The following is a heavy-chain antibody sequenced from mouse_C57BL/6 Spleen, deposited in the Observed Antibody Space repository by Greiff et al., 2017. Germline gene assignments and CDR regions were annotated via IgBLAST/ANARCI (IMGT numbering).Heavy chain of an antibody. V-gene: IGHV2-5*01. J-gene: IGHJ4*01. CDR3: AKNESYDDQAMDY. CDR1: GFSLTSYG. CDR2: IWRGGSA. D-gene: IGHD2-12*01. Sequence: VQVVQSGPGLVQPSQCLSITCTVSGFSLTSYGVHWVRQSPGPGLEWLGVIWRGGSADYNAAFMSRLSITKDNSKSQVFFKLNSLQADDTAIYYCAKNESYDDQAMDYWGQGTSVTVSS.